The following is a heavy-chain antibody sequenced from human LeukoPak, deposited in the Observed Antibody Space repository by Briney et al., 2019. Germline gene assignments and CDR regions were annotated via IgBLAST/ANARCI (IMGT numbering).Heavy chain of an antibody. V-gene: IGHV3-53*01. Sequence: GGSLRLSCVASGFTVSSYYVSWVRQAPGKGPEWVSVIYSGGSTYYADSVEGRFTVSRDNSKNTLYLEMKSLRADDTAVYYCARDLHPRLTGYFDYWGQGTVVTVSS. D-gene: IGHD3-16*01. CDR3: ARDLHPRLTGYFDY. CDR1: GFTVSSYY. J-gene: IGHJ4*02. CDR2: IYSGGST.